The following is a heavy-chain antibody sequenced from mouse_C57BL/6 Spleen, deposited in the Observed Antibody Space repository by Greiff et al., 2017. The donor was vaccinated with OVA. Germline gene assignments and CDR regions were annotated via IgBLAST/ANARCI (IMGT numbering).Heavy chain of an antibody. Sequence: VQLQQPGAELVRPGTSVKLSCKASGYTFTSYWMHWVKQRPGQGLEWIGVIDPSDSYTNYNQKFKGKATLTVDTSSSTAYMQLSSLTSEDSAVYYCARRGGYYSPYYFDYWGQGTTLTVSS. CDR3: ARRGGYYSPYYFDY. J-gene: IGHJ2*01. V-gene: IGHV1-59*01. CDR1: GYTFTSYW. CDR2: IDPSDSYT. D-gene: IGHD2-12*01.